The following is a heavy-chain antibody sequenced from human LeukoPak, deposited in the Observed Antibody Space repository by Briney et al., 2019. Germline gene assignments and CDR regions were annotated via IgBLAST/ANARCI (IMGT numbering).Heavy chain of an antibody. V-gene: IGHV3-23*01. Sequence: PGGSLRLSCAASGFTFSSHAMAWVRQAPGKGLEWVSAIGGSSGSTYYADSVKGRFTISRDNSKNTVYLQMNYLRADDTAVYYCARDPGVVAFHNLDFWGQGTLVTVSS. J-gene: IGHJ4*02. D-gene: IGHD3-3*01. CDR1: GFTFSSHA. CDR3: ARDPGVVAFHNLDF. CDR2: IGGSSGST.